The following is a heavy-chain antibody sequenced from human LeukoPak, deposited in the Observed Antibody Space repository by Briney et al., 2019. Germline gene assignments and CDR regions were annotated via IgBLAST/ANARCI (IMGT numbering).Heavy chain of an antibody. CDR1: GYTFTGYY. CDR2: INPNSGGT. CDR3: AVRIAADPYYYYYYGMDV. Sequence: ASVKVSCKASGYTFTGYYMHWVRQAPRQGLEWMGWINPNSGGTNYAQKFQGRVTMTRDTSISTAYMELSRLRSDDTAVYYCAVRIAADPYYYYYYGMDVWGQGTTVTVSS. D-gene: IGHD6-13*01. V-gene: IGHV1-2*02. J-gene: IGHJ6*02.